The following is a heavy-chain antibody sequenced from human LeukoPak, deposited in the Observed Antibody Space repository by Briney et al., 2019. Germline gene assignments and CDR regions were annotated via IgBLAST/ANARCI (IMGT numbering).Heavy chain of an antibody. Sequence: SETLSLTCAVSGGSISSSDWWSWVRQSPGKGLEWIGDIFHSGSTYYNPSLKSRVTISVDTSKNQFSLKLSSVTAADTAVYYCAYRTQWLATVRYWGQGTLVTVSS. V-gene: IGHV4-4*02. J-gene: IGHJ4*02. CDR2: IFHSGST. CDR3: AYRTQWLATVRY. CDR1: GGSISSSDW. D-gene: IGHD6-19*01.